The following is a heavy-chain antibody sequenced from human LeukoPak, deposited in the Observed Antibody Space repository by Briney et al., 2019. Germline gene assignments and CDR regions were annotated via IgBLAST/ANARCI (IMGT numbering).Heavy chain of an antibody. CDR1: GYTFTGYY. CDR2: INPNSGGT. V-gene: IGHV1-2*02. CDR3: ARPVDSSGLDAFDI. D-gene: IGHD3-22*01. Sequence: ASVKVSCKASGYTFTGYYMHWVRQAPGQGLEWMGWINPNSGGTNYAQKFQGRVTMTRDTSISTAYMELSRLRSDDTAVYYCARPVDSSGLDAFDIWGQGTMVTVSS. J-gene: IGHJ3*02.